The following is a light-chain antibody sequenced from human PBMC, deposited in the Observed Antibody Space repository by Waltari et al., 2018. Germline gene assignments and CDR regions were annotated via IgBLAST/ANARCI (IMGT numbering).Light chain of an antibody. CDR2: GAS. V-gene: IGKV3D-15*01. Sequence: EIVMTQSPATLSLSPGERATLSCRASQSVSSSLAWYQQKPGQAPRLLIYGASSRATGIPDRFSGSGTGTEFTLTISSLESEDIAVYYCQQNSNWPRTFGQGTKVEIK. J-gene: IGKJ1*01. CDR3: QQNSNWPRT. CDR1: QSVSSS.